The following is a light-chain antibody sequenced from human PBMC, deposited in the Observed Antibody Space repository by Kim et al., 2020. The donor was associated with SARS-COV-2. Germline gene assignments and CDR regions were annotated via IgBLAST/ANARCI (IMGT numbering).Light chain of an antibody. V-gene: IGKV3-20*01. CDR3: QQYGTSLIT. J-gene: IGKJ5*01. Sequence: SPGERTTLSCRASQSVSSSDFAWYQQKPGQAPRLLIYGASSRATGIPDRFSGSGSGTDFTLTISRLEPEDFAVYYCQQYGTSLITFGQGTRLEIK. CDR1: QSVSSSD. CDR2: GAS.